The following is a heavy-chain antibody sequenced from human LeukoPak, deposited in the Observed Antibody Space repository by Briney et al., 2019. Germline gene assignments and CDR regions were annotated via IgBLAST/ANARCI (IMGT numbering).Heavy chain of an antibody. CDR1: GYTFTSYD. Sequence: ASVKVSCKATGYTFTSYDINWGRQATGQGLEWMGWMNPNSGNTGYAQKFQGRVTMTRNTSISTAYMELSSLRSEDTAVYYCARGKSAYYDFWSAPGFDPWGQGTLVTVSS. CDR2: MNPNSGNT. D-gene: IGHD3-3*01. J-gene: IGHJ5*02. V-gene: IGHV1-8*01. CDR3: ARGKSAYYDFWSAPGFDP.